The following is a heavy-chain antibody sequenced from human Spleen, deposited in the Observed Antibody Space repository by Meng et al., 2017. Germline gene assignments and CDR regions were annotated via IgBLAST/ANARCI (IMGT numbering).Heavy chain of an antibody. CDR2: IRSKAYGGTT. CDR1: GFTFGDYA. Sequence: GESLKISCTASGFTFGDYAMSWVRQAPGKGLEWVGFIRSKAYGGTTEYAASVKGRFTISRDDSKSIAYLQMNSLKTEDTAVYYCTRERWGKYCSGGSCYPYYYYYGMDVWGQGTTVTVSS. CDR3: TRERWGKYCSGGSCYPYYYYYGMDV. J-gene: IGHJ6*02. V-gene: IGHV3-49*04. D-gene: IGHD2-15*01.